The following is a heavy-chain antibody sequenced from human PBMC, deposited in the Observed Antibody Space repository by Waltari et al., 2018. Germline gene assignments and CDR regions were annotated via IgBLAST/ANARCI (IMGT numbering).Heavy chain of an antibody. D-gene: IGHD5-18*01. CDR1: GFTFSSYW. Sequence: ELQLEESGGGPVQPGGSLRLSCAASGFTFSSYWMHWVRQVPGKGLLWVSRIKSDGSSTTYADSVKGRFTISRDNAKDTLYLQMNSLRAVDTALYYCARDIGGYALDYWGQGTLVTVSS. J-gene: IGHJ4*02. V-gene: IGHV3-74*01. CDR3: ARDIGGYALDY. CDR2: IKSDGSST.